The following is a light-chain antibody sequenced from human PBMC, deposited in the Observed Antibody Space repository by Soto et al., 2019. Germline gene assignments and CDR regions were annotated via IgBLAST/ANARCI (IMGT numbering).Light chain of an antibody. CDR3: QQYYNSIT. J-gene: IGKJ5*01. CDR2: WAS. Sequence: IVMTQSPDSLAVSLCDRATINCESSHTILYFSNNKNFLAWYQQKAGQPPKLLITWASTRESGVPDRFSGSGSGTDFTLTISSLQAEDVAVYYCQQYYNSITFGQGTRLEIK. V-gene: IGKV4-1*01. CDR1: HTILYFSNNKNF.